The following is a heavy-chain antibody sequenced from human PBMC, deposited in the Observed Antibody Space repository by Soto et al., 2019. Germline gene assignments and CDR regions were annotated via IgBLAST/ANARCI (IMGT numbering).Heavy chain of an antibody. V-gene: IGHV4-59*01. D-gene: IGHD6-13*01. CDR2: IYYSGST. Sequence: PSETLSLTCTVSGGSISSYFWSWIRQPPGKGLEWIGYIYYSGSTNYNPSLKSRVTISVDTPKNQFSLKLSSVTAADTAVYYCARGSRGSSVNQTFDYWGQGTLVTVSS. J-gene: IGHJ4*02. CDR3: ARGSRGSSVNQTFDY. CDR1: GGSISSYF.